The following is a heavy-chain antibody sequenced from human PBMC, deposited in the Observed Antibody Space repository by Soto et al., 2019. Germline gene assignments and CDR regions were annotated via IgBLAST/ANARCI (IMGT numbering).Heavy chain of an antibody. CDR2: IYYSGST. CDR3: ARHPAAAPLDL. D-gene: IGHD6-25*01. J-gene: IGHJ5*02. Sequence: QLQLQESGPRLVKPSETLSLTCIVSGGSISSSSYYWGWIRQPPGKGREWIGTIYYSGSTYYTPSLKSPVTTSVDTPKNQLSLKRSSVTAAGTAGYYCARHPAAAPLDLWGPGTLVIVSS. CDR1: GGSISSSSYY. V-gene: IGHV4-39*01.